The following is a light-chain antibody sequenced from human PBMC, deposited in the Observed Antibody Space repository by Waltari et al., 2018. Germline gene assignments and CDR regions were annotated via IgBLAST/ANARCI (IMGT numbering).Light chain of an antibody. J-gene: IGKJ4*01. V-gene: IGKV3-11*01. CDR3: QQRSNWPLT. CDR1: HSVSRY. CDR2: DAS. Sequence: EIVLTQSPATLSLSPGERATISCRASHSVSRYLAWYQQRPGQAPRLLIFDASFRATGIPARFSGSGSETDFTLTISRLEPEDCAVYYCQQRSNWPLTFGGGTKVEIK.